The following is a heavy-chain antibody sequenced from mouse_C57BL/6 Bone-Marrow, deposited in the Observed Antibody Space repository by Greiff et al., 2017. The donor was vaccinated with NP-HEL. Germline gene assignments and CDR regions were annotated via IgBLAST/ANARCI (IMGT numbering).Heavy chain of an antibody. Sequence: VQLQQPGAELVMPGASVKLSCKASGYTLTSYWMHWVKQRPGQGLEWIGEIDPSDSYTNYNQKFKGKSTLTVDKSSSTAYMQLSSLTSEDSAVYYCARYYFDYWGQGTTLTVSS. CDR3: ARYYFDY. J-gene: IGHJ2*01. CDR2: IDPSDSYT. CDR1: GYTLTSYW. V-gene: IGHV1-69*01.